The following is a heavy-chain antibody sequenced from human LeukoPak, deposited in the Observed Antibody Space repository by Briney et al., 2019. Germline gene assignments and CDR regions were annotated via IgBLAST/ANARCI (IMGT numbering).Heavy chain of an antibody. CDR2: ISYDGSNK. Sequence: PGGSLRLSCAASGFTFSSYGMHWVRQAPGKGLEWVAVISYDGSNKYYADSVKGRFTISRDNSKNTLYLQMNSLRAEDTAVYYCAKATAGEDYWGQGTLVTVSS. CDR1: GFTFSSYG. D-gene: IGHD2-21*01. V-gene: IGHV3-30*18. J-gene: IGHJ4*02. CDR3: AKATAGEDY.